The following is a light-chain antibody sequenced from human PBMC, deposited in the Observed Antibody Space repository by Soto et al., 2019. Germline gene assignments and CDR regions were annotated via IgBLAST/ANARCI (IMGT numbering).Light chain of an antibody. CDR3: QQSYSTPQT. V-gene: IGKV1-39*01. CDR1: QSISSY. CDR2: AAS. Sequence: DIPMTQSPSSLSASVGDRVTITCRASQSISSYLNWYQQKPGKAPKLLIYAASSLQSGVPSRFSGCGSGTDFTLTISSLQPEDFATYYCQQSYSTPQTFGQGTKVEIK. J-gene: IGKJ1*01.